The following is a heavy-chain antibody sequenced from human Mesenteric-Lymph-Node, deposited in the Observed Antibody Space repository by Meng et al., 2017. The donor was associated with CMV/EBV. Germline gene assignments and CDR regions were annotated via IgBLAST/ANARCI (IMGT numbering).Heavy chain of an antibody. CDR3: ARNQWDIDY. J-gene: IGHJ4*02. CDR2: INEDGRET. V-gene: IGHV3-7*01. D-gene: IGHD1-26*01. Sequence: GGSLRLSCAASGFTFSDYYMTWVRQAPGQGLEWVANINEDGRETYYVDSVEGRFTISRDNDENSLYLQMNNLGPEDTGLYYCARNQWDIDYWGQGTLVTVSS. CDR1: GFTFSDYY.